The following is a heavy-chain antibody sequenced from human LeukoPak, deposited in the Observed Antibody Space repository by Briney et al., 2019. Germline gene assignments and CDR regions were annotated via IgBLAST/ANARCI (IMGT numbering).Heavy chain of an antibody. CDR2: ISSNGGST. CDR3: ARVDTWRSGWYDY. V-gene: IGHV3-64*01. Sequence: GGSLRLSCAASGFTFSSYAMHWVRQAPGKGLEYVSAISSNGGSTYYANSVKGRFTISRDNSKNTLYLQMGSLRAEDMAVYYCARVDTWRSGWYDYWGQGTLVTVSS. CDR1: GFTFSSYA. J-gene: IGHJ4*02. D-gene: IGHD6-19*01.